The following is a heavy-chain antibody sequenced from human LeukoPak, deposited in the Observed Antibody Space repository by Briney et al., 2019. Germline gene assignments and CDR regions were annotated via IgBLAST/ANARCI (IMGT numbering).Heavy chain of an antibody. J-gene: IGHJ3*02. V-gene: IGHV3-13*04. Sequence: GGSLRLSCAASGFTFSTYDMHWVRQTTGKGLEWVSAIGPAGDTYYPGSVKGRFTISRENAKNSLYLQMNSLRAGDTAVYYCARDKEGWAFDIWGQGTMVTVSS. CDR1: GFTFSTYD. CDR3: ARDKEGWAFDI. CDR2: IGPAGDT.